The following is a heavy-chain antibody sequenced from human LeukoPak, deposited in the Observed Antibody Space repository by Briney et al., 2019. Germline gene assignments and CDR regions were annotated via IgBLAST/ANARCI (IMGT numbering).Heavy chain of an antibody. CDR1: GGSISSSSYC. CDR2: MYSSGSA. V-gene: IGHV4-39*01. D-gene: IGHD4-23*01. J-gene: IGHJ4*02. CDR3: ARTDYGGGDY. Sequence: SETLSLTCTVSGGSISSSSYCWGWVRQPPGKGLEWIGSMYSSGSAYYNPSLKSRVTISVDTSKSQFSLKLSSVTAADTAVYYCARTDYGGGDYWGQGTLVTVSS.